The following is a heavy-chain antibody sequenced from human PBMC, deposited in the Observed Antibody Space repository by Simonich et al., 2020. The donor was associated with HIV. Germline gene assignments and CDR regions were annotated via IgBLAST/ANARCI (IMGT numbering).Heavy chain of an antibody. J-gene: IGHJ4*02. CDR1: GYSISSGYY. Sequence: QVQLPESGPGLVKTSETLSLTCAVSGYSISSGYYWGWIRQPPGKGLEWIGSIYLSGSTYDNPSLKSRVTISVDTSKNQFSLKMSSLTAADTAVYYCYGDYGEYYFDHWSQGTLVTVSS. V-gene: IGHV4-38-2*01. D-gene: IGHD4-17*01. CDR2: IYLSGST. CDR3: YGDYGEYYFDH.